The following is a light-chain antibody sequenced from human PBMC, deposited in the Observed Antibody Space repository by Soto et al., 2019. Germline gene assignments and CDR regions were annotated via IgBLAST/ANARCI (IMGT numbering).Light chain of an antibody. CDR1: QSIGTW. CDR2: DAS. J-gene: IGKJ2*01. Sequence: DIQMTQSPSTLSASVEDRVTITCRASQSIGTWLAWYQQKPGKAPNVLIYDASTLHSGVSSRFSGSGSGTEFTLTISSLQPDDFATYYCQQYNAYPSTFGQGTKLEIK. V-gene: IGKV1-5*01. CDR3: QQYNAYPST.